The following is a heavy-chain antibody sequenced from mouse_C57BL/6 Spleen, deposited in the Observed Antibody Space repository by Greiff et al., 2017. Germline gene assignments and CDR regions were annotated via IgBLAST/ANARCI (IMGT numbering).Heavy chain of an antibody. V-gene: IGHV5-4*01. CDR1: GFTFSSYA. J-gene: IGHJ2*01. CDR2: ISDGGSYT. D-gene: IGHD1-1*01. CDR3: AREAYYYGSSYPGYFDY. Sequence: EVKLVESGGGLVKPGGSLKLSCAASGFTFSSYAMSWVRQTPEKRLEWVATISDGGSYTYYPDNVKGRFTISRDNAKNNLYLQMSHLKSEDTAMYYCAREAYYYGSSYPGYFDYWGQGTTLTVSS.